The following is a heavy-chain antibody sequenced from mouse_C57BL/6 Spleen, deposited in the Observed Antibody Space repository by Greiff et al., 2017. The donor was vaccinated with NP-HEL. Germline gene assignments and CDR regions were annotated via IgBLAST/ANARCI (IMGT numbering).Heavy chain of an antibody. V-gene: IGHV5-12*01. D-gene: IGHD2-13*01. J-gene: IGHJ4*01. Sequence: EVKVEESGGGLVQPGGSLKLSCAASGFTFSDYYMYWVRQTPEKRLVWVAYISNGGGSTYYPDTVKGRFTISRDNAKNTLYLQMSRLKSEDTAMYYCARHADYYYAMDYWGQGTSVTVAS. CDR1: GFTFSDYY. CDR2: ISNGGGST. CDR3: ARHADYYYAMDY.